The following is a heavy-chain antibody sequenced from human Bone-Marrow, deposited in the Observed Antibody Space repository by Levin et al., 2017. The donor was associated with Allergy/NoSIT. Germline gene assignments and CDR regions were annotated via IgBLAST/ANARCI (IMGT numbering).Heavy chain of an antibody. Sequence: SETLSLTCTVSGGSISSYYWSWIRQPPGKGLEWIGYIYYSGSTNYNPSLKSRVTISVDTSKNQFSLKLSSVTAADTAVYYCAIDIAARPFYYYGMDVWGQGTTVTVSS. CDR1: GGSISSYY. V-gene: IGHV4-59*01. CDR2: IYYSGST. J-gene: IGHJ6*02. D-gene: IGHD6-6*01. CDR3: AIDIAARPFYYYGMDV.